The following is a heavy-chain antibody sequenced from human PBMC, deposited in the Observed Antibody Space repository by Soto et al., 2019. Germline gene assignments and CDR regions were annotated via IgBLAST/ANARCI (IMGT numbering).Heavy chain of an antibody. D-gene: IGHD6-13*01. J-gene: IGHJ4*02. CDR1: GGTFSSYA. Sequence: SVNVSCKASGGTFSSYAISWVRQAPGQGLEWMGGIIPIFGTANYAQKFQGRVTITADESTSTAYMELSSLRSEDTAVYYCARDHPAAAGSYFDYWGQGTLVTV. V-gene: IGHV1-69*13. CDR2: IIPIFGTA. CDR3: ARDHPAAAGSYFDY.